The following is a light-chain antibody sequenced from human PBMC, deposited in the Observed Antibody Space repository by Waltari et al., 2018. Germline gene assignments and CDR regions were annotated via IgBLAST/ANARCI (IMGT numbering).Light chain of an antibody. CDR1: LDIGNY. Sequence: VQMTQSPSSLSAFVGDRVTITCQASLDIGNYLNWYQQTPGKAPKILIYDASNLETGVPSRFSGRGSGTDFTFTISGLQPEYVATYYCQHYTNLPPNFTFGGGTKVDIK. CDR2: DAS. J-gene: IGKJ4*01. V-gene: IGKV1-33*01. CDR3: QHYTNLPPNFT.